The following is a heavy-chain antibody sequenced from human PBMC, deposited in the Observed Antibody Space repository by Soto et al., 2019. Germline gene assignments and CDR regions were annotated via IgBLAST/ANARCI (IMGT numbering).Heavy chain of an antibody. V-gene: IGHV1-69*12. J-gene: IGHJ4*02. CDR1: GGTFSSYA. D-gene: IGHD5-18*01. CDR2: IIPIFGTA. Sequence: QVQLVQSGAEVKKPGSSVKVSCKASGGTFSSYAISWVRQAPGQGLEWMGGIIPIFGTANYAQKFQGRVTIPADESTSTAYRELGSLRSEDTAVYYCASDTAMATTPHYWGQGALVTVSS. CDR3: ASDTAMATTPHY.